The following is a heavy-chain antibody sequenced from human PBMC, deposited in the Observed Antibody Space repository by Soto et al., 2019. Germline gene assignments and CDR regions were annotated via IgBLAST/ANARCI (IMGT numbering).Heavy chain of an antibody. J-gene: IGHJ5*02. Sequence: GASVKVSCKASGYTFTSYGISWVRQAPGQGLEWMGGISAENGDTNYAQKLQGRVTMTTDTSTDTAYMELSSLRSDDTAVYYCATIGSSVNKRWFDPWGQGTLVTVSS. D-gene: IGHD3-10*01. CDR3: ATIGSSVNKRWFDP. CDR2: ISAENGDT. CDR1: GYTFTSYG. V-gene: IGHV1-18*01.